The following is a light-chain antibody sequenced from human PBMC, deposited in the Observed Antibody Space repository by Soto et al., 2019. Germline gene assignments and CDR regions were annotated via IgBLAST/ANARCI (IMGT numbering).Light chain of an antibody. CDR2: DVS. V-gene: IGLV2-14*03. CDR3: SSYGASTTL. CDR1: SKDIGAYTY. Sequence: QSALTQPASVSGPPGQSITIPCTGTSKDIGAYTYVSWYQQHPGKAPKLLIFDVSYRPSGISDRFSGSKSGNTASLTISGLQLEDEADYYCSSYGASTTLFGGGTKVTVL. J-gene: IGLJ2*01.